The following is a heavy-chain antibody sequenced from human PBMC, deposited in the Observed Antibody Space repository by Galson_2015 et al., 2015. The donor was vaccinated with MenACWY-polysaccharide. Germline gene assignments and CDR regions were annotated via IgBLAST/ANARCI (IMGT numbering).Heavy chain of an antibody. Sequence: SEPLSLTCRVSGGSMSGYFWGWIRQPPGKGLEWIGYMDSSGRGISNPSLKSRVSISVDTFKKQFSLKLSSVTAADTAVYYCVAEVSQVPCGWFDPWGQGTLVTVSS. CDR2: MDSSGRG. D-gene: IGHD2-21*01. J-gene: IGHJ5*02. CDR3: VAEVSQVPCGWFDP. CDR1: GGSMSGYF. V-gene: IGHV4-59*03.